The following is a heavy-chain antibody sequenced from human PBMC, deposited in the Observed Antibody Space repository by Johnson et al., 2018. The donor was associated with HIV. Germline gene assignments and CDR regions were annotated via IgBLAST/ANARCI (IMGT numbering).Heavy chain of an antibody. CDR2: IRYDGSNK. D-gene: IGHD3-3*01. CDR3: AKTYYDFWSGYFGAFDI. CDR1: GFTFSSYG. Sequence: QVQLVESGGGVVQPGGSLRLSCAASGFTFSSYGMHWVRQAPGKGLEWVAFIRYDGSNKYYADSVKGRFTISRDNSKNTLYLQMNSLRAEDTALYYCAKTYYDFWSGYFGAFDIWGQWTMVTVSS. V-gene: IGHV3-30*02. J-gene: IGHJ3*02.